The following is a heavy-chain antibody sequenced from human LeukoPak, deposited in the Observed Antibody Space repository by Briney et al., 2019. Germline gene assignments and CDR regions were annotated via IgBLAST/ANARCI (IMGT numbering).Heavy chain of an antibody. CDR3: AKNYGDYPLFDY. Sequence: GGSLRLSCSASGFTFSSYAMSWVRQAPGKGLEGVSAISGSGGSTYYADSVKGRFTISRDNSKNTLYLQMNSLRAEDTAVYYCAKNYGDYPLFDYWGQGTLVTVSS. CDR1: GFTFSSYA. V-gene: IGHV3-23*01. CDR2: ISGSGGST. D-gene: IGHD4-17*01. J-gene: IGHJ4*02.